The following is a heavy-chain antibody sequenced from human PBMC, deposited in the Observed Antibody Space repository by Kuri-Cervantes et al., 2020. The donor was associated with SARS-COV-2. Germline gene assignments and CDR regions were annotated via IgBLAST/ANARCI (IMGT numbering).Heavy chain of an antibody. J-gene: IGHJ6*02. Sequence: GSLRLSCPASGFTFSGYYRSWIRQSAGKGLEFIGRVYSSGGTNYNPSLESRVTMSIDTAKNQVSLRLTSVTAADTAVYYCASIVVVPAASGYYYYYGIDVWRQGTTVTVSS. CDR3: ASIVVVPAASGYYYYYGIDV. D-gene: IGHD2-2*01. CDR2: VYSSGGT. CDR1: GFTFSGYY. V-gene: IGHV4-4*07.